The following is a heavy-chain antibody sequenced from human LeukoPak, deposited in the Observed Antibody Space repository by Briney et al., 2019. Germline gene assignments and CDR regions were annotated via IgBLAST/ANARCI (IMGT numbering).Heavy chain of an antibody. CDR1: GYTFTGYY. V-gene: IGHV1-2*06. CDR2: INPNSGGT. Sequence: GASVKVSRKASGYTFTGYYMHWVRQAPGQGLEWMGRINPNSGGTNYAQKFQGRVTMTRDTSISTAYMELSRLRSDDTAVYYCARDHNLLYDFWSGYYADGYYFDYWGQGTLVTVSS. D-gene: IGHD3-3*01. J-gene: IGHJ4*02. CDR3: ARDHNLLYDFWSGYYADGYYFDY.